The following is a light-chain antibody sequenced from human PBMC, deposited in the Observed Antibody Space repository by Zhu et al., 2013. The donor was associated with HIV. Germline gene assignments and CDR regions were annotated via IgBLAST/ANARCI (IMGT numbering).Light chain of an antibody. CDR3: QQFNNYPVT. V-gene: IGKV3-15*01. Sequence: TQSPATLSVSLGDRVTLSCRAGRDLKTNLAWYQQKPGQAPRLLVEDASFRATGVPDRFIGSGSGTQFTLTISSLQSEDFAIYYCQQFNNYPVTFGQGTRLEIK. CDR2: DAS. CDR1: RDLKTN. J-gene: IGKJ5*01.